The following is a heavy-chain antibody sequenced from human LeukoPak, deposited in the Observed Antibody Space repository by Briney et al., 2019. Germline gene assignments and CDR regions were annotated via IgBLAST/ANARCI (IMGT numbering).Heavy chain of an antibody. CDR3: AREGDEDLATSDGSGAFDI. Sequence: ASVKVSCKASGYTFTNYAMNWVRQAPGQGLEWMGWIHPNRGDTGYAQKFQGRVTMTRDTSISTAYLEMSGLGSDDSAVYYCAREGDEDLATSDGSGAFDIWGQGTTVIVSS. J-gene: IGHJ3*02. D-gene: IGHD5-24*01. CDR1: GYTFTNYA. V-gene: IGHV1-2*02. CDR2: IHPNRGDT.